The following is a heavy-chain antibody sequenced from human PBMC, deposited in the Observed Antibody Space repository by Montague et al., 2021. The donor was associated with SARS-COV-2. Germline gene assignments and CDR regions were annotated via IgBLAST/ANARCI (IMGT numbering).Heavy chain of an antibody. J-gene: IGHJ5*02. CDR1: GYTFTSYG. CDR2: VSAYNGDT. D-gene: IGHD2/OR15-2a*01. Sequence: SVKVSCKASGYTFTSYGISWVRQAPGQGLEWMGWVSAYNGDTHYAQKLQDRVTMTTVTSTSTAYMELRSLTSDDTAMYYCARGGFYFWFDPWGQGSLVTVSS. CDR3: ARGGFYFWFDP. V-gene: IGHV1-18*01.